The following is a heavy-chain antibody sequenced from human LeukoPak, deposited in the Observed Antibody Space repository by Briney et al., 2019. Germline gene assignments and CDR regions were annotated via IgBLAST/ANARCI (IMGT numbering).Heavy chain of an antibody. CDR2: IRYDGSNK. D-gene: IGHD6-19*01. V-gene: IGHV3-30*02. CDR3: SDGIELAGPIRS. J-gene: IGHJ4*02. CDR1: GFTFSSYG. Sequence: GGSLRLSCAASGFTFSSYGMHWVRQARGKGLEWVAFIRYDGSNKYYADSVKGRFTISRDNSKNTLYLQMNSLRAEDTAVYYCSDGIELAGPIRSWGQGTLVTVSS.